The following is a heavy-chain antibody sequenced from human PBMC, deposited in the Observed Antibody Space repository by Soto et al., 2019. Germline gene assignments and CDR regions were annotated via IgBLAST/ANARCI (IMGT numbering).Heavy chain of an antibody. V-gene: IGHV1-69*16. CDR1: GGTFSTYP. CDR3: ARRPSNDDPLIGYPAYYFDD. CDR2: IIPVLGTA. Sequence: QVQLVQSGAEVKKPGSSVKVSCKASGGTFSTYPISWVRQAPGHGLEWMGGIIPVLGTANYAQRFQDRVTTTSDESTSTAHMDVSRLRAEDTDLYYCARRPSNDDPLIGYPAYYFDDWGQGTLVTVSS. D-gene: IGHD3-9*01. J-gene: IGHJ4*02.